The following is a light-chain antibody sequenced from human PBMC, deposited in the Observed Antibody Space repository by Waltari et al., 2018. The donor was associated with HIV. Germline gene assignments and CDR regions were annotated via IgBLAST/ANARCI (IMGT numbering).Light chain of an antibody. J-gene: IGKJ2*01. CDR1: QNVDRW. CDR2: KAS. Sequence: IQMTQSPSILSASVGDRVTITCRASQNVDRWLAWYQQRPGRAPKLLIYKASTLEYGVPARFTGSGSGTIFTLTINSLRPDDFATYYCQQYNSDFYTFGLGTRLDLK. V-gene: IGKV1-5*03. CDR3: QQYNSDFYT.